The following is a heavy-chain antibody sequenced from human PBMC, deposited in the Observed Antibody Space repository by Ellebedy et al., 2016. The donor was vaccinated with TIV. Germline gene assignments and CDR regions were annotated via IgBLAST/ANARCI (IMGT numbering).Heavy chain of an antibody. D-gene: IGHD3-10*01. CDR3: ARSKIQYYSGSGSWFDP. CDR1: GGSISSRSYY. J-gene: IGHJ5*02. CDR2: VYFSGST. V-gene: IGHV4-39*07. Sequence: SETLSLXXTVSGGSISSRSYYWGWIRQPPGKGLKWIGNVYFSGSTHYNSSLKSRVTISVDTSKNQFSLKLSSVTAADTAIFYCARSKIQYYSGSGSWFDPWGQGTLVTVSS.